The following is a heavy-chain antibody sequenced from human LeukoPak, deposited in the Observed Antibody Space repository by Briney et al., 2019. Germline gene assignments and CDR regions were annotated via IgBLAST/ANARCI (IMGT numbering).Heavy chain of an antibody. CDR1: RYTFTGYY. D-gene: IGHD6-6*01. CDR3: ARVALAAARPRYYYFDY. Sequence: ASVKVSCKASRYTFTGYYMHWVRQAPGQGLEWMGRINPNSGGTNYAQKFQGRVTMTRETSISTAYMELSRLRSDDTAVYYCARVALAAARPRYYYFDYWGQGTLVTVSS. CDR2: INPNSGGT. V-gene: IGHV1-2*06. J-gene: IGHJ4*02.